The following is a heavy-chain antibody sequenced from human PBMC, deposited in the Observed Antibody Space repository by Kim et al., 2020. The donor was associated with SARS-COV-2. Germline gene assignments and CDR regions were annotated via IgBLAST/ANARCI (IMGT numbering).Heavy chain of an antibody. J-gene: IGHJ5*02. CDR2: INHNTGNP. CDR3: ARDVAIFGVVRAWFDP. D-gene: IGHD3-3*01. Sequence: EWMGWINHNTGNPTYAQGFTGRFVFSLDTSVSTAYLQISSLKAEDTAVYYCARDVAIFGVVRAWFDPWGQGTLVTVSS. V-gene: IGHV7-4-1*02.